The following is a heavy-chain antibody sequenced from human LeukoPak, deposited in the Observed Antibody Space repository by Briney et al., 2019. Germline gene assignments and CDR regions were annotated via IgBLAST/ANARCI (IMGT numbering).Heavy chain of an antibody. CDR1: GGTFSSYA. V-gene: IGHV1-18*01. J-gene: IGHJ4*02. CDR2: ISAYNGNT. Sequence: GSSVKVSCKASGGTFSSYAISWVRQAPGQGLEWMGWISAYNGNTNYAQKLQGRVTMTTDTSTSTAYMELGSLRSEDTAVYYCATYLPPLGYFDYWGQGTLVTVSS. CDR3: ATYLPPLGYFDY.